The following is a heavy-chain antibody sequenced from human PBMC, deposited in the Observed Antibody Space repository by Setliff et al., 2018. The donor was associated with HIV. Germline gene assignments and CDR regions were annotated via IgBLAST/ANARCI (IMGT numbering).Heavy chain of an antibody. CDR3: ARNRVPSSL. D-gene: IGHD3-10*01. CDR1: GDFFSSDYY. J-gene: IGHJ4*02. Sequence: PSETLSLTCTVSGDFFSSDYYWGWIRQPPGKGLEWIGEINHSGSTNYNPSLKSRVTISVDTSKNQFSLKLNSVIAADTAVYYCARNRVPSSLWGQGTLVTVSS. CDR2: INHSGST. V-gene: IGHV4-38-2*02.